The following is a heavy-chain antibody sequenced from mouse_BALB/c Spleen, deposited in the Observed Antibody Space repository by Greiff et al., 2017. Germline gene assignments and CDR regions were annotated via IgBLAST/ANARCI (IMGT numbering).Heavy chain of an antibody. V-gene: IGHV1-9*01. CDR3: ARRGYYYGSSYDY. J-gene: IGHJ2*01. CDR1: GYTFSSYW. Sequence: VMLVESGAELMKPGASVKISCKATGYTFSSYWIEWVKQRPGHGLEWIGEILPGSGSTNYNEKFKGKATFTADTSSNTAYMQLSSLTSEDSAVYYCARRGYYYGSSYDYWGQGTTLTVSS. D-gene: IGHD1-1*01. CDR2: ILPGSGST.